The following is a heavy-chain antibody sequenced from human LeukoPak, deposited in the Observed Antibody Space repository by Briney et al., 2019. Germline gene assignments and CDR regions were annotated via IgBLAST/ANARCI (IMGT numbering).Heavy chain of an antibody. CDR3: AKDRIAAAGYFDY. V-gene: IGHV3-9*01. CDR1: GFTFDDYA. D-gene: IGHD6-13*01. Sequence: GRSLRLSCEASGFTFDDYAMHWVRQAPGKGLEWVSGISWNSGSIGYADSVKGRFTISRDNAKNSLYLQMNSLRAEDTALYYCAKDRIAAAGYFDYWGQGTLVTVSS. J-gene: IGHJ4*02. CDR2: ISWNSGSI.